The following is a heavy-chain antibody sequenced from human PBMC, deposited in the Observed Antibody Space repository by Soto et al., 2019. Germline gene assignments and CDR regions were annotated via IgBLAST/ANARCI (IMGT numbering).Heavy chain of an antibody. V-gene: IGHV4-31*03. J-gene: IGHJ4*02. CDR3: AREDIVTTLVDY. D-gene: IGHD5-12*01. CDR1: GGSIRNGGYY. Sequence: VQLQESGPRVVKPSQTLSLTCTVSGGSIRNGGYYWSWIRHHPAKGLEWIGYIYYSGSTQYNPSLKSRVTMSIDTSKNQFSLKLSSVSAADTAVYYCAREDIVTTLVDYWGQGTLVTVSS. CDR2: IYYSGST.